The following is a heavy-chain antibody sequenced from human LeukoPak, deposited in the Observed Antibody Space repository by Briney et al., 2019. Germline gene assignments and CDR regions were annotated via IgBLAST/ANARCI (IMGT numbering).Heavy chain of an antibody. J-gene: IGHJ5*02. V-gene: IGHV3-30*02. CDR1: GFTFSSSG. Sequence: GGSLRLYCAATGFTFSSSGMHWVRQAQGKGLEWVAFIRYDGSTKYYADSVKCRFTISRDNSKNTLYLQMNSLRAEDTAVYYCAKSPIVVVPAALISDWFDPWGQGTLVTVSS. D-gene: IGHD2-2*01. CDR2: IRYDGSTK. CDR3: AKSPIVVVPAALISDWFDP.